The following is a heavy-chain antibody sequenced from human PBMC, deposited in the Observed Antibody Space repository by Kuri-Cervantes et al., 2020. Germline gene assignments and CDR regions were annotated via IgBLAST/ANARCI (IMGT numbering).Heavy chain of an antibody. CDR2: IYYSGST. D-gene: IGHD2-15*01. V-gene: IGHV4-30-4*08. CDR1: GGSISSGDYY. Sequence: SETLSLTCTVSGGSISSGDYYWSWIRQPPGKGLEWIGYIYYSGSTYYNPSLKSRVTISVDTSKNQFSLKLSSVTAADTAVYYCARRTHIVVVVAASFSQQSYMDVWGKGTTVTVSS. CDR3: ARRTHIVVVVAASFSQQSYMDV. J-gene: IGHJ6*03.